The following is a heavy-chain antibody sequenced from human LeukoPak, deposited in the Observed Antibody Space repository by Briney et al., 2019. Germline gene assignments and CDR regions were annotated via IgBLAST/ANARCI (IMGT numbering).Heavy chain of an antibody. CDR2: IYYSGPT. Sequence: KPSETLSLTCTVSGGSISGYYWSWTRQPPGKGLEWIGYIYYSGPTNYNPSLKSRVTISVDTSKNHLSLKLGSVTAADTAVYYCARGDTAMVLWGQGTLVTVSS. V-gene: IGHV4-59*01. CDR1: GGSISGYY. J-gene: IGHJ4*02. CDR3: ARGDTAMVL. D-gene: IGHD5-18*01.